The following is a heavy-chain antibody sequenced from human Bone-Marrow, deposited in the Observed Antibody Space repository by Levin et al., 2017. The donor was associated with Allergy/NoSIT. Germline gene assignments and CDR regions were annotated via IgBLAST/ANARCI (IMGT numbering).Heavy chain of an antibody. D-gene: IGHD2-15*01. CDR1: GFKLSEYY. CDR3: ARDRMPYSAAAEFDP. CDR2: ISNSDTPT. V-gene: IGHV3-11*01. Sequence: GGSLRLSCAASGFKLSEYYMSWIRQTPGKGLEWVSCISNSDTPTYYADSVKGRFTISRDSAKNSLYLQMNSLRADDTAVYYCARDRMPYSAAAEFDPWGQGTLVTVSS. J-gene: IGHJ5*02.